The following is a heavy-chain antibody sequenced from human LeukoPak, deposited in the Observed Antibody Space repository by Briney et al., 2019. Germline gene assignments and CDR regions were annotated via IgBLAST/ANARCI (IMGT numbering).Heavy chain of an antibody. CDR2: ISGSGGST. CDR1: GFTFSSYA. V-gene: IGHV3-23*01. Sequence: GGSLRLSCAASGFTFSSYAMSWVRQASGKGLEWVSAISGSGGSTYYADSVKGRFTISRDNSKNTLYLQMNSLRAEDTAVYYCAKDREMATIPYYFGYWGQGTLVTVSS. CDR3: AKDREMATIPYYFGY. J-gene: IGHJ4*02. D-gene: IGHD5-24*01.